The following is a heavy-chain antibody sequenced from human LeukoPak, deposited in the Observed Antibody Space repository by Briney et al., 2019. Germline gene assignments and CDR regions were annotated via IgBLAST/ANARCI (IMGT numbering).Heavy chain of an antibody. D-gene: IGHD3-16*01. CDR1: GFTLSSHG. J-gene: IGHJ4*02. V-gene: IGHV3-33*01. CDR2: IWYDGSDK. Sequence: TGGSLRLSCAASGFTLSSHGTHWVPQAPGRGVEWVAVIWYDGSDKYYAASVKGRSPISRDNSKNTLYLQRTSLRADDPAVYYCARDRVLHYFDYWGQGALVTVSS. CDR3: ARDRVLHYFDY.